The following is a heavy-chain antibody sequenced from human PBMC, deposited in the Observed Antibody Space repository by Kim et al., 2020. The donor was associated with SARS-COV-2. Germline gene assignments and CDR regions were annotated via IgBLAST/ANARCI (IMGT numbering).Heavy chain of an antibody. CDR1: GYTFTGYY. V-gene: IGHV1-2*02. J-gene: IGHJ4*02. CDR3: ARAFRILTGPLGY. Sequence: ASVKVSCKASGYTFTGYYMHWVRQAPGQGLEWMGWINPNSGGTNYAQKFQGRVTMTRDTSISTAYMELSRLRSDDTAVYYCARAFRILTGPLGYWGQGTLVTVSS. CDR2: INPNSGGT. D-gene: IGHD3-9*01.